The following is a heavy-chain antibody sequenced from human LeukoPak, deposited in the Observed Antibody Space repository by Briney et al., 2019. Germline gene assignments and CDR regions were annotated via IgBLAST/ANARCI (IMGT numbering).Heavy chain of an antibody. CDR3: ARVGPEYSYGY. V-gene: IGHV4-38-2*02. Sequence: PSETLSLTCTVSGYSISSGYYWGWIRQPPGKGLEWIGSIYHSGSTYYNPSLKSRVTISVDTSKNQFSLKLSSVTAADTAVYYCARVGPEYSYGYWGQGPLVTVSS. CDR1: GYSISSGYY. J-gene: IGHJ4*02. CDR2: IYHSGST. D-gene: IGHD5-18*01.